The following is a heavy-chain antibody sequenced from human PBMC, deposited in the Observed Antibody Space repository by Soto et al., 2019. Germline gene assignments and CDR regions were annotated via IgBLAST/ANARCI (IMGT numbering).Heavy chain of an antibody. Sequence: QVQLVESGGGVVQPGRSLRLSCAASGFTFSSYAMHWVRHAPGKGLEWVAVISYDGSNKYYADSVKGRFTISRDNSKNTLYLQMNSLRAEDTAVYYCARDEIRFSWAYGMDVWGQGTTVTVSS. J-gene: IGHJ6*02. CDR2: ISYDGSNK. CDR3: ARDEIRFSWAYGMDV. V-gene: IGHV3-30-3*01. D-gene: IGHD3-3*01. CDR1: GFTFSSYA.